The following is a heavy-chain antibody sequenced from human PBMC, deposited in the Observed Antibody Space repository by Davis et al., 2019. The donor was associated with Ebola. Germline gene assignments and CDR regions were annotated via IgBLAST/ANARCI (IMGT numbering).Heavy chain of an antibody. CDR3: ARLAVAGTVDY. Sequence: GESLKIPCQSPGYSFTSYWIGWVRQMPGKGLEWKGIIYPGYSDTRYSPSFQGQVTTSADKSISTAYLLWSSLKASDTAMYYCARLAVAGTVDYWGQGTLVTVSS. J-gene: IGHJ4*02. D-gene: IGHD6-19*01. V-gene: IGHV5-51*01. CDR2: IYPGYSDT. CDR1: GYSFTSYW.